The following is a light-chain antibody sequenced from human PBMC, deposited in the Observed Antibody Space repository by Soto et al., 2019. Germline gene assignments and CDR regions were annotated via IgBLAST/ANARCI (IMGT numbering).Light chain of an antibody. J-gene: IGKJ3*01. CDR1: QSISRY. V-gene: IGKV1-39*01. Sequence: DIQMTQSPSSLSASVGDTVTITCRASQSISRYLNWYQQKPGKAPNLLIYGATSLQSGVPSRFSGSGSATDFTLTISSLQPEDFATYFCQQSYNFLFTFGPETKVDIK. CDR2: GAT. CDR3: QQSYNFLFT.